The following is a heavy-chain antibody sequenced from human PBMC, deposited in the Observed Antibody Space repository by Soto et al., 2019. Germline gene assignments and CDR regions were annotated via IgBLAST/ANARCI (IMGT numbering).Heavy chain of an antibody. CDR1: GYTFTSYG. D-gene: IGHD6-19*01. J-gene: IGHJ5*02. Sequence: ASVKVSCKASGYTFTSYGISWVRQAPGQGLEWMGWISAYNGNTNYAQKLQGGVTMTTDTSTSTAYMELRSLRSDDTAVYYCARVAVAGAGVDNWFDPWGQGTLVTVSS. CDR3: ARVAVAGAGVDNWFDP. CDR2: ISAYNGNT. V-gene: IGHV1-18*01.